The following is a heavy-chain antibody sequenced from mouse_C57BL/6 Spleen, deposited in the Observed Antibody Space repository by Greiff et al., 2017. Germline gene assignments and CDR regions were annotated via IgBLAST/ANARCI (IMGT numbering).Heavy chain of an antibody. CDR2: IDPSDSYT. J-gene: IGHJ3*01. CDR3: AQRGRGAWFAY. V-gene: IGHV1-50*01. D-gene: IGHD3-3*01. Sequence: VQLQQPGAELVKPGASVKLSCKASGYTFTSYWMQWVKQRPGQGLEWIGEIDPSDSYTNYNQKFKGKATLTVDTSSSTAYMQLSSLTSEDSAVYYCAQRGRGAWFAYWGQGTLVTVSA. CDR1: GYTFTSYW.